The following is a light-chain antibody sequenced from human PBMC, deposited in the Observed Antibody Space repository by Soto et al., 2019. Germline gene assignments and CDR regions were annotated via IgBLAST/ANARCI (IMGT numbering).Light chain of an antibody. CDR3: QSYDSSVTGSPV. Sequence: QSALTQPPSVSGAPGQRVTSSCTGAGSNIGAGYSVHWYQQLPGTAPKLLIYDDINRPSGVPDRFSGSKSGTSASLAITGLQADDEAVYYCQSYDSSVTGSPVFAGGTKVTVL. CDR1: GSNIGAGYS. CDR2: DDI. J-gene: IGLJ3*02. V-gene: IGLV1-40*01.